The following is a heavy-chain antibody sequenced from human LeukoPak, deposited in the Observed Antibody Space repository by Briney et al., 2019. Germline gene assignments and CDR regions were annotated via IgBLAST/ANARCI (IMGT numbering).Heavy chain of an antibody. CDR3: ARVLVEMATIGGVDY. J-gene: IGHJ4*02. Sequence: GGSLRLSCAASGFTFSSYWMSRVRQAPGKGLEWVANIKQDGSEKYYVDSVKGRFTISRDNAKNSLYLQMNSLRAEDTAVYYCARVLVEMATIGGVDYWGQGTLVTVSS. V-gene: IGHV3-7*01. CDR2: IKQDGSEK. D-gene: IGHD3-16*01. CDR1: GFTFSSYW.